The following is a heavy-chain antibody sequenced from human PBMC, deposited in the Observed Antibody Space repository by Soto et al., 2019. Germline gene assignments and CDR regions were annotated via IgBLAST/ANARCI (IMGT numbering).Heavy chain of an antibody. Sequence: GGSLRLSCAASGFTFSSYAMHWVRQAPGKGLEWVSVISYDGSNKYYADSVKGRFTISRDNSNITLYLQMNSLRAEDTAVYYCARAPYCSGGSCYYAPGPSDYWGQGTLVTVSS. D-gene: IGHD2-15*01. CDR1: GFTFSSYA. CDR3: ARAPYCSGGSCYYAPGPSDY. J-gene: IGHJ4*02. CDR2: ISYDGSNK. V-gene: IGHV3-30-3*01.